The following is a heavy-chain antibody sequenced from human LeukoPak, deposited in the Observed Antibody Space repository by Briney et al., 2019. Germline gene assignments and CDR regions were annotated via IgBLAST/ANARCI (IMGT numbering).Heavy chain of an antibody. V-gene: IGHV4-59*02. D-gene: IGHD4-11*01. Sequence: PSETLSLTRTISVGSVSRYYWSWIRQPPGKGLDWIGYVSYSGSTNYIPSLKRQPSKSVDPSKNQFSLKLRSLTASGTAIYFYARGGRHDYTSYKAFDLWGQGTLVTVSS. CDR3: ARGGRHDYTSYKAFDL. CDR1: VGSVSRYY. CDR2: VSYSGST. J-gene: IGHJ3*01.